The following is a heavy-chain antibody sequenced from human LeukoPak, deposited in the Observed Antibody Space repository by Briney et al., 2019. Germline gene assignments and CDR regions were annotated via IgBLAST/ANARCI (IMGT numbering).Heavy chain of an antibody. D-gene: IGHD2-21*01. CDR3: ARDDHILWPRGWFDP. J-gene: IGHJ5*02. Sequence: GASVKVSCKASGYTFTGYYMHWVRQAPGQGLEWMGWINPNSGGTNYAQKFQGRVTMTRDTSISTAYMELSRLRSDDTAVYYCARDDHILWPRGWFDPWGQGTLVTVSS. V-gene: IGHV1-2*02. CDR2: INPNSGGT. CDR1: GYTFTGYY.